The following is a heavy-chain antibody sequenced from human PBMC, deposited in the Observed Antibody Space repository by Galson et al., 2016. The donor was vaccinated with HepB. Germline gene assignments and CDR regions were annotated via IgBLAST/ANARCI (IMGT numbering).Heavy chain of an antibody. V-gene: IGHV2-5*02. CDR1: GFSLSTSGVG. Sequence: PALVKPTQTLTLTCTFSGFSLSTSGVGVGWIRQPPGKALEWLALIYWDDDKRYSPSLKSRLTITKDTSRNQVVLTMTNMDPVDTATYYCAHRRTDFSGFDYWGQGTLVPVSS. CDR3: AHRRTDFSGFDY. CDR2: IYWDDDK. J-gene: IGHJ4*02. D-gene: IGHD3-3*01.